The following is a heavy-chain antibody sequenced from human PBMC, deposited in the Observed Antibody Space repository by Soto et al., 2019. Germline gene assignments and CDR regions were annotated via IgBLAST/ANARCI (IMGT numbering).Heavy chain of an antibody. CDR2: ISDGSSII. CDR3: ARRYSSSWPYYYYMDV. Sequence: GGSLRLSCAASGVTFSNYFMSWVRQAPGKGLGWVSYISDGSSIIYYADSVKGRFTISRDNAKNSLYLQMNSLRAEDTAVYYCARRYSSSWPYYYYMDVWGKGTTVTVSS. D-gene: IGHD6-13*01. V-gene: IGHV3-48*01. CDR1: GVTFSNYF. J-gene: IGHJ6*03.